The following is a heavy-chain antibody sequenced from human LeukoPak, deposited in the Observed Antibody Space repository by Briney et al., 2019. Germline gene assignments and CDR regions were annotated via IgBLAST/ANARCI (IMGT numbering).Heavy chain of an antibody. CDR1: GYTFTGYY. CDR2: INPNSGGT. V-gene: IGHV1-2*02. Sequence: GASVKVSCKASGYTFTGYYMHWVRQAPGQGLERMGWINPNSGGTNYAQKFQGRVTMTRDTSISTAYMELSRLRSDDTAVYYCARSSHYYDAFDIWGQGTMVTFSS. J-gene: IGHJ3*02. D-gene: IGHD3-10*01. CDR3: ARSSHYYDAFDI.